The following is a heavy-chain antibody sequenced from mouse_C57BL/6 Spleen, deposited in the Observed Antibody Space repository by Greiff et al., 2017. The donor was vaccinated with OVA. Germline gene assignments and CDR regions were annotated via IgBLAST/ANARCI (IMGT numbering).Heavy chain of an antibody. J-gene: IGHJ2*01. V-gene: IGHV2-2*01. D-gene: IGHD2-13*01. CDR2: IWSGGST. CDR1: GFSLTSYG. CDR3: ARNEGYGDYVFDY. Sequence: VQLQESGPGLVQPSQSLSITCTVSGFSLTSYGVHWVRQSPGKGLEWLGVIWSGGSTDYNAAFISSLSISKDNSKSQVFFKMNMLQADDTAIYYCARNEGYGDYVFDYWGQGTTLTVSS.